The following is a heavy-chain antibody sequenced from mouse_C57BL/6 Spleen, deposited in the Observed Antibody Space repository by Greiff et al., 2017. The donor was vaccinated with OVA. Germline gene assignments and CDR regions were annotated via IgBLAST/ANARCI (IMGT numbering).Heavy chain of an antibody. D-gene: IGHD2-10*02. V-gene: IGHV1-64*01. Sequence: QVQLKQPGAELVKPGASVKLSCKASGYTFTSYWMHWVKQRPGQGLEWIGMIHPNSGSTNYNEKFKSKATLTVDKSSSTAYMQLSSLTSEDSAVYYCAKGDSIAWFAYWGQGTLVTVSA. CDR1: GYTFTSYW. J-gene: IGHJ3*01. CDR2: IHPNSGST. CDR3: AKGDSIAWFAY.